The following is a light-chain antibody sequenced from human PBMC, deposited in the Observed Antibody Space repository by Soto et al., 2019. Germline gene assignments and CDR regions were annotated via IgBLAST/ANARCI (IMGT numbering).Light chain of an antibody. CDR1: QSVLYSSNNKNY. J-gene: IGKJ2*01. V-gene: IGKV4-1*01. CDR3: QQYYSTPYT. CDR2: WAY. Sequence: DIVMTQSPDSLAVSLGERATINCKSSQSVLYSSNNKNYLAWYQQKPGQPPKLLIYWAYTRESGVPDRFSGSGSGTDFTLTISSLHAEDVAVYYCQQYYSTPYTFGQGNKLEIK.